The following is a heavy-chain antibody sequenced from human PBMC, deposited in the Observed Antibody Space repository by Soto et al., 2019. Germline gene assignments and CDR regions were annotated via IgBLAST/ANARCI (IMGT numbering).Heavy chain of an antibody. CDR3: AREGGRYCTGGSCQVDY. Sequence: QLQLQESGPGLVKPSETLSLTCTVSGGSISSSSYYWGWIRQPPGNGLEWIGSIYYSGNTYYTPSLKSRVTISVDTSKNQFTLKLSYVTAADPAVYYCAREGGRYCTGGSCQVDYWGQGTLVTVSS. J-gene: IGHJ4*02. V-gene: IGHV4-39*02. CDR2: IYYSGNT. D-gene: IGHD2-15*01. CDR1: GGSISSSSYY.